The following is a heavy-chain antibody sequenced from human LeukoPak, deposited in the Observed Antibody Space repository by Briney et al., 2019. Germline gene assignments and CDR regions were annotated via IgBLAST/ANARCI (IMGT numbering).Heavy chain of an antibody. J-gene: IGHJ4*02. CDR3: ARVPLGYCSSTSCYRLDY. CDR1: GYTFTGYY. D-gene: IGHD2-2*02. Sequence: ASVKVSCKASGYTFTGYYMHWVRQAPGQGLEWMGWINPNSGGTNYAQKFQGRVTMTRDMSISTAYMELSRLRSDDTAVYYCARVPLGYCSSTSCYRLDYWGQGTLVTVSS. V-gene: IGHV1-2*02. CDR2: INPNSGGT.